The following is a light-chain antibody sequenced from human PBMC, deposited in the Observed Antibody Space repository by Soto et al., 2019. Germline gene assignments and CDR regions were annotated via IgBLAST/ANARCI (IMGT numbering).Light chain of an antibody. CDR1: SSNIGSNT. J-gene: IGLJ1*01. CDR3: AAWDDSLNGYV. Sequence: QSVLTQPPSASGTPGQRVTISCSGGSSNIGSNTVSWYQQLPGTAPKLLIYRDNQRPSGVPDRFSGSKSGTSVSLAISGLQSEDEADYYCAAWDDSLNGYVFGTGTKVTVL. CDR2: RDN. V-gene: IGLV1-44*01.